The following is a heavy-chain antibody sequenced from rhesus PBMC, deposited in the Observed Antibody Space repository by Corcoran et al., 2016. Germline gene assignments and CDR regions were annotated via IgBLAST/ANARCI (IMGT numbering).Heavy chain of an antibody. CDR1: GGSFRGYH. Sequence: QVQLQESGPGLVKPSETLSLTCAVSGGSFRGYHGGWIRQPPGKGLEWIGYISGSSGSTDYNPSLKSRVTISTDTSKNQFSLKLSSVTAADTAVYYCARDMGSGWYYYWGQGVLVTVSS. J-gene: IGHJ4*01. CDR2: ISGSSGST. V-gene: IGHV4-165*01. CDR3: ARDMGSGWYYY. D-gene: IGHD6-31*01.